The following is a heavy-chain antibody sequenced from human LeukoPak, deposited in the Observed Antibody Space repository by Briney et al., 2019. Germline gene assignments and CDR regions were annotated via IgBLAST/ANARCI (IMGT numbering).Heavy chain of an antibody. Sequence: GGSLRLSCTASGFTFGDYAMSWFRQAPGKGLEWVSAISNSGSSTYCADSVKGRFTISRDNSMNTLYLQMNSLRAEDTAVYYCAKDQGGAYYYDSSAYSYWGQGTLVTVSS. D-gene: IGHD3-22*01. J-gene: IGHJ4*02. V-gene: IGHV3-23*01. CDR2: ISNSGSST. CDR3: AKDQGGAYYYDSSAYSY. CDR1: GFTFGDYA.